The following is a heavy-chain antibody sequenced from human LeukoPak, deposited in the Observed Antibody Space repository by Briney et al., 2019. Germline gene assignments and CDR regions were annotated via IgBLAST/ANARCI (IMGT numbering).Heavy chain of an antibody. Sequence: SETLSLTCTVSGGSITGYYWSWIRQSPGKGLEWIGYIHYTGSTDYNPSFKSRLTISVDTSKNHFSLRLNSVTAADTAVYYCTRERSTVTFDYWGQGTLVTVSS. D-gene: IGHD4-17*01. CDR3: TRERSTVTFDY. J-gene: IGHJ4*02. V-gene: IGHV4-59*12. CDR2: IHYTGST. CDR1: GGSITGYY.